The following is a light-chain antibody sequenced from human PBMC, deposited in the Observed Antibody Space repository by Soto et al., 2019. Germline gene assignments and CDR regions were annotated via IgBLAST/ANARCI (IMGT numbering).Light chain of an antibody. CDR2: EVS. J-gene: IGLJ2*01. CDR3: SSYAASNNVGV. CDR1: SSDVGGYNY. Sequence: QSALTQPPSASGSPGQSVTISCIGTSSDVGGYNYVSWYQQHPGTAPKLMIYEVSKRPSGVPDRFSGSKSGNTASLTVSGLQAEDEADYYCSSYAASNNVGVFGGGTKLTVL. V-gene: IGLV2-8*01.